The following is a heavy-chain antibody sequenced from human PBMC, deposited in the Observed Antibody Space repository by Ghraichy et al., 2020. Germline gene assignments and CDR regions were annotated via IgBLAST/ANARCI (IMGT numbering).Heavy chain of an antibody. CDR3: AKGGLGPGYSYGPNSYFDY. Sequence: GGSLRLSCAASGFTFDDYAMHWVRQAPGKGLEWVSGISWYSGSIGYADSVKGRFTISRDNAKNSLYLQMNSLRAEDTALYYCAKGGLGPGYSYGPNSYFDYWGQGTLVTVSS. CDR2: ISWYSGSI. CDR1: GFTFDDYA. J-gene: IGHJ4*02. V-gene: IGHV3-9*01. D-gene: IGHD5-18*01.